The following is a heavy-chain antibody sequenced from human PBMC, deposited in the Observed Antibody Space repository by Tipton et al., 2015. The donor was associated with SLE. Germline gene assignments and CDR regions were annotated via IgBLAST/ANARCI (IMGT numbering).Heavy chain of an antibody. CDR1: GGSISSYY. D-gene: IGHD6-19*01. J-gene: IGHJ5*02. CDR3: EREGGSSGWSGRWFDP. CDR2: IDYSGST. Sequence: TLSLTCTDSGGSISSYYWSWIRQPQGKGLDWIRYIDYSGSTNYNPAIRSRVTISVDTSKNQFSLKLSSVTAADTAVYYCEREGGSSGWSGRWFDPWGQGTLVTVSS. V-gene: IGHV4-59*01.